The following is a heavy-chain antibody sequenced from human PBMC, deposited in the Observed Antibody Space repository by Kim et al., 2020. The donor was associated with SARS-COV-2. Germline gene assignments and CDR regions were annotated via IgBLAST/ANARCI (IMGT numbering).Heavy chain of an antibody. CDR1: GFTVSSNY. J-gene: IGHJ3*02. Sequence: GGSLRLSCAASGFTVSSNYMSWVRQAPGKGLEWVSVIYSGGSTYYADSVKGRFTISRDNSKNTLYLQMNSLRAEDTAVYYCARERSSPYYYDSSGYPEGAFDIWGQGTMVTVSS. V-gene: IGHV3-53*01. CDR3: ARERSSPYYYDSSGYPEGAFDI. CDR2: IYSGGST. D-gene: IGHD3-22*01.